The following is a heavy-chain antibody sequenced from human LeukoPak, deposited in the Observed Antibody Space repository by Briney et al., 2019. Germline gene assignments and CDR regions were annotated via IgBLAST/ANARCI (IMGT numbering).Heavy chain of an antibody. Sequence: PGGSLRLSCAASGVTSDDYGMSWVRPAPGKGLEWGSGINWNGGGTGYADSVKGRFTISRDNAKNSLYLQMNSLRAEDTALYHCARGYTNFDYWGQGTLVTVSS. CDR2: INWNGGGT. CDR3: ARGYTNFDY. D-gene: IGHD1-1*01. CDR1: GVTSDDYG. V-gene: IGHV3-20*01. J-gene: IGHJ4*02.